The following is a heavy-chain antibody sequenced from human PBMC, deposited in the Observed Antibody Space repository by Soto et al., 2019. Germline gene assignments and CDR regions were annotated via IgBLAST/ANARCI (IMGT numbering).Heavy chain of an antibody. CDR1: GGSISGSSYY. J-gene: IGHJ4*02. V-gene: IGHV4-39*01. CDR2: IYYSGST. D-gene: IGHD3-22*01. Sequence: SETVSLTCTVSGGSISGSSYYWGWIRQPPGKGLEWTGSIYYSGSTYYNPSLKSRVTISVDTSKNQFSLKLSSVTAADTAVYYCARLCYYSSCYYGAFAYWGQGTLVTVSS. CDR3: ARLCYYSSCYYGAFAY.